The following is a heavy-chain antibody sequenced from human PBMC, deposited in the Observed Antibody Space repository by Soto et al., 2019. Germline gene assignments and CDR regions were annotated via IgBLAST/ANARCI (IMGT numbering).Heavy chain of an antibody. Sequence: SETLSLTCSVSGGSISSYYWSWIRQPPGKGLEWIGYIYYRGSTNYNSSLKSRVTISVDMSKNQLSLKLSSVTAADTAVYYCARDDRGMDVWGQGTTVTVSS. V-gene: IGHV4-59*01. CDR3: ARDDRGMDV. CDR2: IYYRGST. CDR1: GGSISSYY. D-gene: IGHD3-22*01. J-gene: IGHJ6*02.